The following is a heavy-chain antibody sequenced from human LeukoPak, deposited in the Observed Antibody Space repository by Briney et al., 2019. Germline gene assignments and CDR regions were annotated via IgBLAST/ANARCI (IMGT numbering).Heavy chain of an antibody. CDR3: ARNYGSGSLYYFDY. D-gene: IGHD3-10*01. V-gene: IGHV1-69*05. CDR1: GYTFTSYG. Sequence: ASVKVSCKASGYTFTSYGISWVRQAPGQGLEWMGGIIPIFGTANYAQKFQGRVTNTTDESTSTAYMELSSLRSEDTAVYYCARNYGSGSLYYFDYWGQGTLVTVSS. J-gene: IGHJ4*02. CDR2: IIPIFGTA.